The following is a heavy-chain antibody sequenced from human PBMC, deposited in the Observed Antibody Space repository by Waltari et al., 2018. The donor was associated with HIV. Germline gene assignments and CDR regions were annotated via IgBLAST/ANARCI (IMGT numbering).Heavy chain of an antibody. CDR2: FWSDGAEM. CDR3: ARGYSSSRWIPLYH. CDR1: GFTFSNFA. Sequence: QVQLVESGGGVVQPGTSLTLSCAVSGFTFSNFAIHWVRQSTGKGLEWLAVFWSDGAEMSYADSVKGRFTVSKDSSQKTLYLHLTSLRAEDTALYYCARGYSSSRWIPLYHWGRGTLVTVSS. J-gene: IGHJ4*02. D-gene: IGHD6-6*01. V-gene: IGHV3-33*01.